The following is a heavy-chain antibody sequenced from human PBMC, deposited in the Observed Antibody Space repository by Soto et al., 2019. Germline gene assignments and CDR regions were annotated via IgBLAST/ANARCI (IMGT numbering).Heavy chain of an antibody. Sequence: QVQLVQSGAEVKKPGASVKVSCKASGYTFTSYAMHWVRQAPGQRLERMGWINAGNGNTKYSQTFQGRVTITRDTPANTADMELSSLRSEDTAVYYCARDKWLRSSEFDYWGQGTLVTVSS. CDR1: GYTFTSYA. CDR2: INAGNGNT. J-gene: IGHJ4*02. D-gene: IGHD5-12*01. V-gene: IGHV1-3*01. CDR3: ARDKWLRSSEFDY.